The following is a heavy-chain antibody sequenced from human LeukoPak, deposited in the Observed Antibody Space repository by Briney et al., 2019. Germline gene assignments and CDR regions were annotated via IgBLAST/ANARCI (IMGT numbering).Heavy chain of an antibody. CDR1: GGSISSYY. J-gene: IGHJ4*02. CDR2: IYYSGST. D-gene: IGHD2-21*02. CDR3: ARVVETYCGGDCYPQPAYYFDY. V-gene: IGHV4-59*01. Sequence: SETLSLTCTVSGGSISSYYWSWIRQPPGKGLEWIGYIYYSGSTNYNPSLKSRVTISVDTSKNQFSLKLSSVTAADTAAYYCARVVETYCGGDCYPQPAYYFDYWGQGTLVTVSS.